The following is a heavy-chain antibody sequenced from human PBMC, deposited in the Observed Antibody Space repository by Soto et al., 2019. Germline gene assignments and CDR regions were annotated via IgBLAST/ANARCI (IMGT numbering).Heavy chain of an antibody. J-gene: IGHJ4*02. D-gene: IGHD3-22*01. Sequence: ASVKVSCKASGYTFTSYYMHWVRQAPGQGLEWMGIINPSGGSTSYAQKFQGRVTMTRDTSTSTVYMELSSLRSEDTAVYYCAREQYYYDSSGYFDYWGQGTLVTVSS. CDR3: AREQYYYDSSGYFDY. CDR2: INPSGGST. CDR1: GYTFTSYY. V-gene: IGHV1-46*01.